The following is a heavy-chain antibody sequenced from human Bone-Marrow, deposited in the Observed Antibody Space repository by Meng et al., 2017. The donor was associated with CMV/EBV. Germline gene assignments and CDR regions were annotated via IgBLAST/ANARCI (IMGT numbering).Heavy chain of an antibody. CDR2: IYYSGST. V-gene: IGHV4-31*03. CDR3: ARERGVIGAFGD. J-gene: IGHJ4*02. D-gene: IGHD3-16*02. Sequence: SETLSLTCTVSGGSISSGGYYWSWIRQHPGKGLEWIGYIYYSGSTYYNPSLKSRVTISVDTSKNQFSLKLSSVTAADTAVYYCARERGVIGAFGDWGQGTLVTVSS. CDR1: GGSISSGGYY.